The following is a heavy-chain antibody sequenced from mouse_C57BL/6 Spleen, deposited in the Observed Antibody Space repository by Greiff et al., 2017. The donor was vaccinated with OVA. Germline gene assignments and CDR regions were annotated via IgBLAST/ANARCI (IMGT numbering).Heavy chain of an antibody. CDR2: INPYNGDT. CDR1: GYSFTGYF. D-gene: IGHD2-4*01. Sequence: VQLQQSGPELVKPGDSVKISCKASGYSFTGYFMNWVMQSHGKSLEWIGRINPYNGDTFYNQKFKGKATLTVDKSSSTAYMQLSSLTSEDSAVYYCAGDYAGFAYWGQGTLVTVSA. V-gene: IGHV1-20*01. CDR3: AGDYAGFAY. J-gene: IGHJ3*01.